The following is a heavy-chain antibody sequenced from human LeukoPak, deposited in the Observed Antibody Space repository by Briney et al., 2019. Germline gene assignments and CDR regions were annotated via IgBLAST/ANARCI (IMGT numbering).Heavy chain of an antibody. D-gene: IGHD5-12*01. V-gene: IGHV4-34*01. CDR2: INHSGST. CDR3: ARVRLATIGSTRYYYYYYGMDV. J-gene: IGHJ6*02. CDR1: GGSFSGYY. Sequence: PSETLSLTCAVYGGSFSGYYWSWIRQPPGKGLEWIGEINHSGSTNYNPSLKSRVTISVDTSKNQSSLKLSSVTAADTAVYYCARVRLATIGSTRYYYYYYGMDVWGQGTTVTVSS.